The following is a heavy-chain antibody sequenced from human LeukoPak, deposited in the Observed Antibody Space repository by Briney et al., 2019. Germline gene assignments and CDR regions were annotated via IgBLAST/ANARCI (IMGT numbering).Heavy chain of an antibody. CDR2: ISGSGVTT. D-gene: IGHD6-13*01. Sequence: GGSLRLSCAASGFTFSNYAMTWVRQAPGKGLEWVSGISGSGVTTYCADSVKGRFTISRDNAKNSLYLQMNSLRAEDTAVYYCAREGSSSWFLDYWGQGTLVTVSS. J-gene: IGHJ4*02. CDR3: AREGSSSWFLDY. V-gene: IGHV3-23*01. CDR1: GFTFSNYA.